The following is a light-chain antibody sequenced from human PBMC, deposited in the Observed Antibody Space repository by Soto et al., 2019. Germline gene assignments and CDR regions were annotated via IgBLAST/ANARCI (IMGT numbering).Light chain of an antibody. CDR3: CSFAGSYSYV. J-gene: IGLJ1*01. V-gene: IGLV2-11*01. CDR1: SSDVGRYDY. Sequence: QSVLTQPRSVSASPGQSVTISCTGTSSDVGRYDYVSWYQQHPGKAPKPIVYDVTERPSGVPDRFSGSKSGNTASLTISGLQAEDEADYSCCSFAGSYSYVFGTGTKSPS. CDR2: DVT.